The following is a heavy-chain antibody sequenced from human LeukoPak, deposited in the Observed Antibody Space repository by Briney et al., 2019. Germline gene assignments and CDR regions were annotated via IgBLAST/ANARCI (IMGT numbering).Heavy chain of an antibody. J-gene: IGHJ4*02. CDR3: AKHFGSGDYYNFFDD. V-gene: IGHV3-23*01. CDR2: IIISGGST. D-gene: IGHD3-10*01. CDR1: GFTFRSYA. Sequence: GGSLRLSCAVSGFTFRSYAMSWVRQAPGKGLEWVSGIIISGGSTYYADSVKGRFTISRDNSKNTLLLQMNSLRAEDTALYYCAKHFGSGDYYNFFDDWGQGTPVSVSS.